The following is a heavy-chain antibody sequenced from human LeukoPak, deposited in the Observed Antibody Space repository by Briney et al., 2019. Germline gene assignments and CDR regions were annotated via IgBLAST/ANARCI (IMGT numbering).Heavy chain of an antibody. V-gene: IGHV1-69*05. CDR2: IIPIFGPA. J-gene: IGHJ3*02. Sequence: SVKVSCKASGGTFSSYAISWVRQAPGQGLEWMGGIIPIFGPANYAQKFQGRVTITTDESTSTAYMELSSLRSEDTAVYYCARAAITMIVVAHIPIPGAFDIWGQGTMVTVSS. CDR3: ARAAITMIVVAHIPIPGAFDI. CDR1: GGTFSSYA. D-gene: IGHD3-22*01.